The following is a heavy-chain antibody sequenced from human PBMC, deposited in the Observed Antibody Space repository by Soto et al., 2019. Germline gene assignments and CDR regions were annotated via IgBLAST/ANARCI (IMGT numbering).Heavy chain of an antibody. CDR3: AKDSPVTIVIIPAALDY. Sequence: EVQLLESGGGLVQPGGSLRLSCAASGFPFSTYAMSWVRQAPGKGLEWVSAISGSGAATYYADSVKGRFTISRDNSKSTLYLEMNSLRADATAVYYCAKDSPVTIVIIPAALDYWGQGTLVTVSS. CDR2: ISGSGAAT. V-gene: IGHV3-23*01. J-gene: IGHJ4*02. CDR1: GFPFSTYA. D-gene: IGHD2-2*01.